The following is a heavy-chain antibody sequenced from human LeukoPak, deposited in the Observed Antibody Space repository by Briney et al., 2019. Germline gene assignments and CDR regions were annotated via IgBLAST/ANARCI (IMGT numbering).Heavy chain of an antibody. V-gene: IGHV4-59*02. D-gene: IGHD4-17*01. J-gene: IGHJ3*01. CDR1: GGSVISFY. Sequence: PSETLSLTCSVSGGSVISFYWGWIRQPPGKGLEWLGHIHNSGTTNYNPSLKSRVTISLDTSNNQFSLNLRSVTAGDTAVYFCAGDRGRVRYGDAFEFWGQGKMVTVSS. CDR2: IHNSGTT. CDR3: AGDRGRVRYGDAFEF.